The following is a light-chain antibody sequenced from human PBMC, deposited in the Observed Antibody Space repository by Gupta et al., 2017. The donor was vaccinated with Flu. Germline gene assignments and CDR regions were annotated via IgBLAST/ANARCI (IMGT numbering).Light chain of an antibody. Sequence: QSALTQPASVSGSPGQSITISCTGTSGDIGDYNFVSWYQQHPGKAPKLLIFEVSNRPSGISTRFSGSKSGNTASLTISGLQAEDEADYYCSSYTNTNTRGLFGGGTKLTVL. CDR1: SGDIGDYNF. CDR2: EVS. J-gene: IGLJ3*02. CDR3: SSYTNTNTRGL. V-gene: IGLV2-14*01.